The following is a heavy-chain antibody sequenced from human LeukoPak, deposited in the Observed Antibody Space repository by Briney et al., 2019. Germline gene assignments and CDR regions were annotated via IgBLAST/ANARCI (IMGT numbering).Heavy chain of an antibody. CDR3: AKEGGSWYYFDY. CDR2: ISYDGSNK. D-gene: IGHD6-13*01. J-gene: IGHJ4*02. Sequence: GRSLRLSYAASGFTFSSYGMHWVRQAPGKGLEWVAVISYDGSNKYYADSVKGRFTISRDNSKNTLYLQMNSLRAEDTAVYYCAKEGGSWYYFDYWGQGTLVTVSS. CDR1: GFTFSSYG. V-gene: IGHV3-30*18.